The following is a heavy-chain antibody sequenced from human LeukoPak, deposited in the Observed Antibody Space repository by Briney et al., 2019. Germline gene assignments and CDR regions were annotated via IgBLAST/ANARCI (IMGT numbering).Heavy chain of an antibody. D-gene: IGHD3-10*01. J-gene: IGHJ4*02. V-gene: IGHV4-61*05. CDR1: GGSISSSSYY. Sequence: SETLSLTCTVSGGSISSSSYYWGWIRQPPGKGLEWIGYIYYSGSTNYNPSLKSRVTISVDTSKNQFSLRLSSVTAADTAVYYCARRTGSYFGQFDYWGQGALVTVSS. CDR2: IYYSGST. CDR3: ARRTGSYFGQFDY.